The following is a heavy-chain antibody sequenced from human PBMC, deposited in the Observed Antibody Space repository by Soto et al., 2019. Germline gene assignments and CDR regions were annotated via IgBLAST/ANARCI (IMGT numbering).Heavy chain of an antibody. Sequence: SETLSLTCTVSGGSISSYYWSWIRQPPGKGLEWIGYIYYSGSTNYNPSLKSRVTISVDTSKNQFSLKLSSVTAADTAVYYCARQDYDFWSGLGAGYYYMDVWGKGTTVTVSS. CDR3: ARQDYDFWSGLGAGYYYMDV. D-gene: IGHD3-3*01. V-gene: IGHV4-59*08. J-gene: IGHJ6*03. CDR2: IYYSGST. CDR1: GGSISSYY.